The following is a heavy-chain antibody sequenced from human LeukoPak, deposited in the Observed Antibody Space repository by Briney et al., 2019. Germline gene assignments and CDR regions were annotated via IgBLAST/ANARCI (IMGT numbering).Heavy chain of an antibody. CDR2: IFYSGNT. CDR3: ARHRSKWLQSSFDY. J-gene: IGHJ4*02. D-gene: IGHD5-24*01. Sequence: PSETLSLTCNVSGVSINSSSYYWGWIRQPPGKGLEWIGSIFYSGNTYDNPSLKSRVTISVDTSKNQFSLKLNSVTAADTAVYYCARHRSKWLQSSFDYWGQGALVTVSS. V-gene: IGHV4-39*01. CDR1: GVSINSSSYY.